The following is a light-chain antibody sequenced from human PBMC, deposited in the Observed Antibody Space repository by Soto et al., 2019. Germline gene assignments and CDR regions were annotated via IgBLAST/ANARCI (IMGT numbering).Light chain of an antibody. J-gene: IGLJ2*01. V-gene: IGLV2-23*01. CDR3: CSYGRSVV. Sequence: QSALTQPASVSGSPGQSTTISCTGISNDVGTYNLVSWYQHHPGKAPKLIIYEASKRPSGVPNRFSGSKSGNTASPTISGLHAEDEADYYCCSYGRSVVFGGGTQLTVL. CDR1: SNDVGTYNL. CDR2: EAS.